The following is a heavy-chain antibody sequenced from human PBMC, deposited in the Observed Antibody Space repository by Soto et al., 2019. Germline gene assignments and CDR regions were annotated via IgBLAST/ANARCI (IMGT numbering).Heavy chain of an antibody. CDR3: AREACSSTSCQIYGYYMDV. D-gene: IGHD2-2*01. CDR2: ISSSSSYI. J-gene: IGHJ6*03. Sequence: GGSLRLSCAASGVTFSSYSMNWVRQAPGKGLEWVPSISSSSSYIYYADSVKGRFTISRDNAKNSLYLQMNSLRAEDTAVYYCAREACSSTSCQIYGYYMDVWGKGTTVTVSS. V-gene: IGHV3-21*01. CDR1: GVTFSSYS.